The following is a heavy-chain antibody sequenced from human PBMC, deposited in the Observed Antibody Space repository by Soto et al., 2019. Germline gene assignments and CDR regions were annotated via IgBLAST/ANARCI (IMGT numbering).Heavy chain of an antibody. J-gene: IGHJ3*02. CDR2: IYYSGST. Sequence: SETLSLTCTVSGGSISSYYWSWIRQPPGKGLEWIGYIYYSGSTNYNPSLKRRVTISVDTTKNQFSLKLSSVTAADTAVYYCARHPNMALELEDDAFDIWGQGTMVTVSS. CDR3: ARHPNMALELEDDAFDI. D-gene: IGHD1-7*01. V-gene: IGHV4-59*08. CDR1: GGSISSYY.